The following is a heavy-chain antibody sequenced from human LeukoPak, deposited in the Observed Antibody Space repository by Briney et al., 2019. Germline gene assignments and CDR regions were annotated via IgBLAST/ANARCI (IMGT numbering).Heavy chain of an antibody. D-gene: IGHD2-15*01. Sequence: GGSLSLLCALSGFTAGINYMRWARQAPGKGLEWVSFIYSRGGTYYADSVKGRFNISRDISKNTLYLQMKNVRGADTTVCYSTIECARTGSTHPDMWGGGPMVTVSS. V-gene: IGHV3-53*01. CDR2: IYSRGGT. J-gene: IGHJ3*02. CDR3: TIECARTGSTHPDM. CDR1: GFTAGINY.